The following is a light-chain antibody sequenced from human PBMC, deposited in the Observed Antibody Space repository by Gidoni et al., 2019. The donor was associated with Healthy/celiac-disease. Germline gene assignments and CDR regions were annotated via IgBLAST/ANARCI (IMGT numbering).Light chain of an antibody. V-gene: IGKV4-1*01. CDR1: QSVLYRSNNKNY. CDR3: QQYYSTPYT. CDR2: WAS. J-gene: IGKJ2*01. Sequence: DIVMPQSPYSLACSLDEGATINCKSSQSVLYRSNNKNYLAWYQQKPGQPPKLLIYWASTRECGVPDRFSGSGSGTDFTLTISSLQAEDVAVYYCQQYYSTPYTFGQGTKLEIK.